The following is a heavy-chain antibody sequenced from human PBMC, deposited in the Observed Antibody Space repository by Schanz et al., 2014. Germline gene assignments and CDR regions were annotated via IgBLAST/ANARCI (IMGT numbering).Heavy chain of an antibody. Sequence: VQLVESGGGVVQPGRSLRLSCAASGFTFSSYGMHWVRQAPGKGLEWVANIKQDGSEKYYVDSVKGRFTISRDNAKNSLYLQMNSLRAEDTAVYYCARSRGFDSIFDFWGRGTLVTVSS. D-gene: IGHD5-12*01. V-gene: IGHV3-7*01. J-gene: IGHJ4*02. CDR1: GFTFSSYG. CDR2: IKQDGSEK. CDR3: ARSRGFDSIFDF.